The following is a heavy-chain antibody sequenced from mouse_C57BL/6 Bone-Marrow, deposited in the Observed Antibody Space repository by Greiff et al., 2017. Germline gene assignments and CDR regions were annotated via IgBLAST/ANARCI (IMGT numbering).Heavy chain of an antibody. J-gene: IGHJ2*01. V-gene: IGHV1-15*01. CDR3: TREGWDYDY. CDR2: IDPETGGT. CDR1: GYTFTDYE. Sequence: QVQLQQSGAELVRPGASVTLSCKASGYTFTDYEMHWVKQTPVHGLEWIGAIDPETGGTAYNQKFKGKAILTADKSSSTAYMELRSLTSEDSAVYYCTREGWDYDYWGQGTTLTVSS. D-gene: IGHD3-3*01.